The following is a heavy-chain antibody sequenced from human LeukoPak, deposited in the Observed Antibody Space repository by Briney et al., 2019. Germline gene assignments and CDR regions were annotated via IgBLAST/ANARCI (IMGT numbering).Heavy chain of an antibody. Sequence: GGSLRLSCAASGFRFSSYSMNWVRQAPGKGLEWVSYISHTGSTMSYADSVKGRFTISRDNARNSLHLQMNSLSAEDTAVYYCAKSRGYYYEKSGPADYWGQGTLVTVSS. D-gene: IGHD3-22*01. CDR3: AKSRGYYYEKSGPADY. CDR2: ISHTGSTM. J-gene: IGHJ4*02. V-gene: IGHV3-48*04. CDR1: GFRFSSYS.